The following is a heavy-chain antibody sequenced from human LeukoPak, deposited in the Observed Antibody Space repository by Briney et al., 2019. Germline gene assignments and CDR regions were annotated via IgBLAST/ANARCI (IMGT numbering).Heavy chain of an antibody. Sequence: SVKVSCKASGGTFSSYAISWVRQAPGQGLEWMGGIIPIFGTANYAQKFQGRVTITADESTSTAYMELSSLRSEDTDVYYCARGICYARYYYYYMDVWGKGTTVTVSS. J-gene: IGHJ6*03. CDR3: ARGICYARYYYYYMDV. CDR2: IIPIFGTA. D-gene: IGHD2-2*01. V-gene: IGHV1-69*01. CDR1: GGTFSSYA.